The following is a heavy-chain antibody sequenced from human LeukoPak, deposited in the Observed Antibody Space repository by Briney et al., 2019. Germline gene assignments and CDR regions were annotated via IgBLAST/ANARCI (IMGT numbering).Heavy chain of an antibody. D-gene: IGHD1-26*01. J-gene: IGHJ4*02. CDR1: GFTFSSYS. V-gene: IGHV3-21*06. CDR2: ISGSSDDI. CDR3: ARRGYHDYSGFDY. Sequence: KTGGSLRLSCAASGFTFSSYSMSWVRQAPGKGLEWVSSISGSSDDIYYADSVKGRFTVSRDNSKNSLYLQMKRLRAEDTALYYCARRGYHDYSGFDYWGQGTLVTVSS.